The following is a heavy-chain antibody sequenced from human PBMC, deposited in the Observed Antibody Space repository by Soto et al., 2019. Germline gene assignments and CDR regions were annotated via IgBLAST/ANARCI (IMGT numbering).Heavy chain of an antibody. D-gene: IGHD2-2*01. J-gene: IGHJ4*02. Sequence: GGSLRLSCAASGFPFSTYAVSWVRQAPGKGLEWVSSIGSGGTTYYADSVKGRFTISRDNSKNTVYLQMNSLRAEDTAVYYCAKDLDATVFNFDYWGQGTLVTVSS. CDR1: GFPFSTYA. CDR3: AKDLDATVFNFDY. V-gene: IGHV3-23*01. CDR2: IGSGGTT.